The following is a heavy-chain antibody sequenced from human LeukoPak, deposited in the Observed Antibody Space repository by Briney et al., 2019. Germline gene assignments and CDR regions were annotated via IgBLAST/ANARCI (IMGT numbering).Heavy chain of an antibody. V-gene: IGHV4-31*03. J-gene: IGHJ4*02. CDR2: IYYSGST. CDR3: ARSGVTTNLDY. CDR1: GGSISSGGYS. D-gene: IGHD4-17*01. Sequence: PSETLSLTCTVSGGSISSGGYSWSWIRQHPGKGLEWIGYIYYSGSTYYNPSLKSRVTISVDTSKNQFSLKLSSVTAADTAVYYCARSGVTTNLDYWGQGTLVTVSS.